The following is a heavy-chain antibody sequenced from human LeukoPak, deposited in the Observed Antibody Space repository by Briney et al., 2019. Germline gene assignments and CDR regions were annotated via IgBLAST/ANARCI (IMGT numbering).Heavy chain of an antibody. V-gene: IGHV3-66*01. J-gene: IGHJ4*02. CDR2: IYSGGTT. CDR3: TRGGSVPATRSFDY. Sequence: PGGSLRLSCSASGFTVSSDYMSWVRQAPGKGLAWLSVIYSGGTTYYADSVKGRFTISRDNSKNTVYLQMNSLRVEDTAMYYCTRGGSVPATRSFDYWGQGTQVTVSS. D-gene: IGHD6-19*01. CDR1: GFTVSSDY.